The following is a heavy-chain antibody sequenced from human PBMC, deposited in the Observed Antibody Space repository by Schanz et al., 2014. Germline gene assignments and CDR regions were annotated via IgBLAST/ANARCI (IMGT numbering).Heavy chain of an antibody. CDR3: ARIGGSVFDY. V-gene: IGHV3-74*01. CDR2: INSVGSNT. Sequence: EVQLVQSGGGLVQPGGSLRLSCAASGFTFSSHWMHWVRQDPGKGLVWVARINSVGSNTDYADSVTDRFTISRDNSKNSLYLQMNSLRAEDTAVYYCARIGGSVFDYWAQGTLVTVSS. J-gene: IGHJ4*02. CDR1: GFTFSSHW. D-gene: IGHD3-10*01.